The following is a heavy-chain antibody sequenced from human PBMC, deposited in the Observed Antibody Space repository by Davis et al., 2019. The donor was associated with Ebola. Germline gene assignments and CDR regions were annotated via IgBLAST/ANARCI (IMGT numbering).Heavy chain of an antibody. CDR1: GGSFSGYY. Sequence: MPSETLSLTCAVYGGSFSGYYWYWIRQPPGKGLEWIGEINHSGSTNYNPSLKSRVIISVDTSKSQFSLKVTSVIAADTAMYYCARRLLIAAGPDVFDVWGQGTMVTVSS. CDR2: INHSGST. D-gene: IGHD6-13*01. J-gene: IGHJ3*01. V-gene: IGHV4-34*01. CDR3: ARRLLIAAGPDVFDV.